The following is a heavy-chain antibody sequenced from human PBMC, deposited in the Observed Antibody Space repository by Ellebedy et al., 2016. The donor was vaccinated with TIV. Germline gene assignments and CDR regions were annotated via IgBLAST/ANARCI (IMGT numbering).Heavy chain of an antibody. CDR1: GYAFSGYD. CDR2: INTDTGNP. Sequence: AASVKVSCKASGYAFSGYDMNWVRQAPGQGLEWMGWINTDTGNPTYAQDFTGRFVFSLDNSVSTAYLEISSLKAEDTAMYFCVRDRRGAGPSQFGGDFWGQGTLVTVSS. D-gene: IGHD3-10*01. J-gene: IGHJ4*02. CDR3: VRDRRGAGPSQFGGDF. V-gene: IGHV7-4-1*02.